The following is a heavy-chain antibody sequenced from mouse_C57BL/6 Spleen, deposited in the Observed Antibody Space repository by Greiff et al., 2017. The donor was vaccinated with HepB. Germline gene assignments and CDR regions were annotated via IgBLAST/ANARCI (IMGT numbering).Heavy chain of an antibody. CDR2: IWRGGST. CDR3: AKNYYGSSWGYFDV. Sequence: QVQLQQSGPGLVQPSQSLSITCTVSGFSLTSYGVHWVRQSPGKGLEWLGVIWRGGSTDYNAAFMSRLSITKDNSKSQVFFKMNSLQADDTAIYCCAKNYYGSSWGYFDVWGTGTTVTVSS. V-gene: IGHV2-5*01. CDR1: GFSLTSYG. J-gene: IGHJ1*03. D-gene: IGHD1-1*01.